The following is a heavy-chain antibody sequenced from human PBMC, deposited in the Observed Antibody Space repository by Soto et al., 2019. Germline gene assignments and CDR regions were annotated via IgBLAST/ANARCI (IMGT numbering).Heavy chain of an antibody. Sequence: ASVKVSCKVSGYTLTELSMHWVRQAPGKGLEWMGGLDPEDGETIYAQKFQGRVTMTEDTSTDTAYMELSSLRSEDTAVYYCARWGGSYYYFDYRGRGTLVTVSS. CDR3: ARWGGSYYYFDY. CDR1: GYTLTELS. J-gene: IGHJ4*02. D-gene: IGHD1-26*01. V-gene: IGHV1-24*01. CDR2: LDPEDGET.